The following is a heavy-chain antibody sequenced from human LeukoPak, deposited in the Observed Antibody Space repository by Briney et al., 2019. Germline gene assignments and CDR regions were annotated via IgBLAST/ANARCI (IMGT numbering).Heavy chain of an antibody. CDR2: INAGNGNT. V-gene: IGHV1-3*01. CDR1: GYTFTGYY. D-gene: IGHD4-17*01. J-gene: IGHJ4*02. Sequence: ASVEVSCKASGYTFTGYYMHWVRQAPGQRLEWMGWINAGNGNTKYSQKFQGRVTITRDTSASTAYMELSSLRSEDTAVYYCARVAMTTVTFDYWGQGTLVTVSS. CDR3: ARVAMTTVTFDY.